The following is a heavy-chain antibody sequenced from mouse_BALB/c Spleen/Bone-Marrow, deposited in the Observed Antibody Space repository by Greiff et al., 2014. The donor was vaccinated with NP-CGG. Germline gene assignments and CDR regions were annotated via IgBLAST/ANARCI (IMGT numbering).Heavy chain of an antibody. V-gene: IGHV1-14*01. J-gene: IGHJ2*01. Sequence: VQLQQSGPELIKPGASVKMSCKASGYTFTAYVMHWVKQKPGQGLEWIGYINPYNDGTNYNEKFKGKATLTSDKSSSTAYMELSSLTSEDSAVYYCAREGWLLRFEYWGQGTTLTASS. CDR2: INPYNDGT. CDR3: AREGWLLRFEY. D-gene: IGHD2-3*01. CDR1: GYTFTAYV.